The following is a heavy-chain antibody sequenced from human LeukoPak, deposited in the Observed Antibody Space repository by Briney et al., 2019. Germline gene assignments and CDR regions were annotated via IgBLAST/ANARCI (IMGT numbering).Heavy chain of an antibody. CDR1: GYSFTGYY. CDR2: INPNSGGT. Sequence: EASVKVSCTASGYSFTGYYMHWVRQAPGHGLERMGGINPNSGGTNFAQKFQGRVTMTRDTPISTAYMELSRRRSDDTAVYYCARGTPYGSGSYYWSWGQGTLVTVSS. J-gene: IGHJ5*02. D-gene: IGHD3-10*01. V-gene: IGHV1-2*02. CDR3: ARGTPYGSGSYYWS.